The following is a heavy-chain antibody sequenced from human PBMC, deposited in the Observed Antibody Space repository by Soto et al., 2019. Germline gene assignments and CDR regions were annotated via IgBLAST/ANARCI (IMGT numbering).Heavy chain of an antibody. J-gene: IGHJ4*02. D-gene: IGHD6-19*01. Sequence: VQLVESGGGVVQPGRSLRLSCAASGFTFSDYAMHLVRQAPGKGLEWVAVVSHDGRNTHYADSVKGRFTISRDSSKKKASLEMTSLRAEDTAVYYCAKGGRQWLVTSDFNYWGQGALVTVSS. CDR1: GFTFSDYA. V-gene: IGHV3-30*18. CDR2: VSHDGRNT. CDR3: AKGGRQWLVTSDFNY.